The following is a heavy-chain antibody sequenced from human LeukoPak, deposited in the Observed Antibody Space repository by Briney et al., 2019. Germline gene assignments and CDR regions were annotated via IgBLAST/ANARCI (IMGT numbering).Heavy chain of an antibody. CDR1: GGSISSSTYF. CDR2: IYYSGST. J-gene: IGHJ4*02. V-gene: IGHV4-39*01. D-gene: IGHD2-2*01. CDR3: ARLCSSNSCSIDY. Sequence: SETLSLTCTVSGGSISSSTYFWGLIRQPPGKGLEWIGSIYYSGSTYYNPSLKSRVTISVDTSKNQFSLKLSSVTAADTAVYYCARLCSSNSCSIDYWGQGTLVTVSS.